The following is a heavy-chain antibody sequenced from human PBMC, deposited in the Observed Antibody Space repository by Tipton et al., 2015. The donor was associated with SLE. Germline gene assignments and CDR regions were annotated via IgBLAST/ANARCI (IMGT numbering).Heavy chain of an antibody. D-gene: IGHD1-7*01. CDR2: MNPNNGNT. CDR1: GYTFTSYD. J-gene: IGHJ4*02. CDR3: ARDDPYLELLEDY. V-gene: IGHV1-18*01. Sequence: QLVQSGAEVKKPGASVKVSCKASGYTFTSYDINWVRQATGQGLEWMGWMNPNNGNTNYAQKLQGRVTMTTDTSTSTAYMELRSLRSDDTAVYYCARDDPYLELLEDYWGQGTLVTVSS.